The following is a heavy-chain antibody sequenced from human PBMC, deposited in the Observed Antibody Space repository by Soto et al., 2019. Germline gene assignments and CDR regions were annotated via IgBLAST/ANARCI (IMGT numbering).Heavy chain of an antibody. CDR1: GGSISSYY. CDR3: ARGPTRYYFDY. J-gene: IGHJ4*02. CDR2: VFYSGAT. V-gene: IGHV4-59*01. Sequence: QVQLQESGPGLVKPSETLSLTCTVSGGSISSYYWSWIRQSPGKGLEWIGYVFYSGATNYHPSFKSRVTISVDTSKSQFSLQLSSVTAADTALYYCARGPTRYYFDYWGQGTLVTVSS. D-gene: IGHD2-15*01.